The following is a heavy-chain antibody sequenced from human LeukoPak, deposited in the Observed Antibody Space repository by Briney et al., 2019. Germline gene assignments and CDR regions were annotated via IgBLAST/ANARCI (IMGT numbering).Heavy chain of an antibody. Sequence: SVKVPCKASGGTFSSYAISWVRQAPGQGLEWMGRIIPIFGIANYAQKFQGRVTITADKPTSTAYMELSSLRSEDTAVYYCARGIGYCSGGSCYRIGDAFDIWGQGTMVTVSS. CDR2: IIPIFGIA. V-gene: IGHV1-69*04. CDR1: GGTFSSYA. J-gene: IGHJ3*02. D-gene: IGHD2-15*01. CDR3: ARGIGYCSGGSCYRIGDAFDI.